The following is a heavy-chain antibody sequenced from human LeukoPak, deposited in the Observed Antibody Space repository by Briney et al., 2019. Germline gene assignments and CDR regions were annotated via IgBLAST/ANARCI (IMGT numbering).Heavy chain of an antibody. CDR2: IYTSGST. CDR3: ARDSGSYYDSWSGYSSSYYYYGMDV. V-gene: IGHV4-4*07. CDR1: GGSISSYY. Sequence: PSETLSLTCTVSGGSISSYYWSWIRQPAGKGLEWIGRIYTSGSTNYNPSLKSRVTMSVDTSKNQFSLKLSSVPAADTAVYYCARDSGSYYDSWSGYSSSYYYYGMDVWGQGTTVTVSS. D-gene: IGHD3-3*01. J-gene: IGHJ6*02.